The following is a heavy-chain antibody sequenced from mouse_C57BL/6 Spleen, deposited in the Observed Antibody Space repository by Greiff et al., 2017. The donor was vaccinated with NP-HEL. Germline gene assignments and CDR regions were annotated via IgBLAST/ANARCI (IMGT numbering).Heavy chain of an antibody. Sequence: QVTLKVSGPELVKPGASVKISCKASGYAFSSSWMNWVKQRPGKGLEWIGRIYPGDGDTNYNGKFKGKATLTADKSSSTAYMQLSSLTSEDSAVYFCALYYGNSYYFDYWGQGTTLTVSS. V-gene: IGHV1-82*01. CDR1: GYAFSSSW. D-gene: IGHD2-1*01. J-gene: IGHJ2*01. CDR2: IYPGDGDT. CDR3: ALYYGNSYYFDY.